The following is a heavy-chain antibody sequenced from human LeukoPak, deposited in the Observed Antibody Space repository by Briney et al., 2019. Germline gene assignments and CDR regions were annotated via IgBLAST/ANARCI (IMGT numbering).Heavy chain of an antibody. D-gene: IGHD3-22*01. CDR2: IYHSGST. J-gene: IGHJ4*02. V-gene: IGHV4-59*12. CDR3: AREDLDDDSSGPGPFGY. CDR1: GGSISSYY. Sequence: SETLSLTCTVSGGSISSYYWSWIRQPPGKGLEWIGYIYHSGSTYYNPSLKSRVTISVDRSKNQFSLKLSSVTAADTAVYYCAREDLDDDSSGPGPFGYWGQGTLVTVSS.